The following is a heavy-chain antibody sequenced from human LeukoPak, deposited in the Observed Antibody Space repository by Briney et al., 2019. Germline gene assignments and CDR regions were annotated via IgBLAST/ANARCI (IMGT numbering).Heavy chain of an antibody. CDR3: AAQSIMITFGGGYYFDY. D-gene: IGHD3-16*01. Sequence: SVKVSCKASGFTFTSSAMQWVRQARGQRLEWIGWIVVGSGNTNYAQKFQERVTITRDMSTSTAYMELSSLRSEDTAVYYCAAQSIMITFGGGYYFDYWGQGTLVTVSS. J-gene: IGHJ4*02. CDR2: IVVGSGNT. CDR1: GFTFTSSA. V-gene: IGHV1-58*02.